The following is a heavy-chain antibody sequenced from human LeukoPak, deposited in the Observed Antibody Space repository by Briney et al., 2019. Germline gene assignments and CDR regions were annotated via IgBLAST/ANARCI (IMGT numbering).Heavy chain of an antibody. Sequence: GGSLRLSCAASGFTFSNHIISWVCQAPGKGLEWVANMRQDGSDKYYVDFVKGRFTISRDNAKNSLYLQMNSLRAEDTAVYYCAREGNAFDIWGQGTMVTVSS. D-gene: IGHD3-10*01. CDR2: MRQDGSDK. V-gene: IGHV3-7*01. CDR3: AREGNAFDI. J-gene: IGHJ3*02. CDR1: GFTFSNHI.